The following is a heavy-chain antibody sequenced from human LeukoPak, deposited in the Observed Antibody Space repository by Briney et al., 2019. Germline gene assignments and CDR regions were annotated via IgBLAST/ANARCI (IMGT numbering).Heavy chain of an antibody. V-gene: IGHV4-39*01. CDR1: GGSISSSSYY. D-gene: IGHD1-26*01. CDR3: ARYGISHAFDI. CDR2: IYYSGST. J-gene: IGHJ3*02. Sequence: SETLSLTCTVSGGSISSSSYYWGWIRQPPGKGLEWIGSIYYSGSTYYNPSLKSRVTISVDTSKNQFSLKPSSVTAADTAVYYCARYGISHAFDIWGQGTMVTVSS.